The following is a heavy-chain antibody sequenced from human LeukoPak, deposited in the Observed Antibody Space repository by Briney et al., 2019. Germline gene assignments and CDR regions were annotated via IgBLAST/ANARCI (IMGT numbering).Heavy chain of an antibody. D-gene: IGHD6-13*01. CDR3: ARDLRAAAGSY. J-gene: IGHJ4*02. CDR1: GFTVSSNY. V-gene: IGHV3-66*01. Sequence: GGSLRLSCAASGFTVSSNYMSWVRQAPGKGLEWVSVIYSGGSTYYADSVKGRFTISRDNSKNTLYLQMNSLRAEDTAVYYCARDLRAAAGSYWGQGTLVTVSS. CDR2: IYSGGST.